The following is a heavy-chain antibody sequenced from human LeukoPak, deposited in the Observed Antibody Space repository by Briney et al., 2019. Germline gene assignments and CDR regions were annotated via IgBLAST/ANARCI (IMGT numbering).Heavy chain of an antibody. CDR3: AGDQDYGYYLFVY. CDR2: ISSSSSYI. Sequence: GGSLRLSCAASGFTFSSYSMKWVCQAPGKGLEWVSSISSSSSYIYYADSVKGRFTISRDNAKNSLYLQMNSLRAEDTAVYYCAGDQDYGYYLFVYWGQGTLVTVSS. CDR1: GFTFSSYS. D-gene: IGHD4-17*01. V-gene: IGHV3-21*01. J-gene: IGHJ4*02.